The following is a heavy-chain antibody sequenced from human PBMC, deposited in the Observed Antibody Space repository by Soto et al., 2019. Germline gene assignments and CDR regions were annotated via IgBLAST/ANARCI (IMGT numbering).Heavy chain of an antibody. CDR3: ASLHGARFDP. V-gene: IGHV4-4*08. CDR2: ISSSGYT. Sequence: QVQLQESGPGLVKPSETLSLTCTVSGGSISTNYWSWIRQPPGKGLEWIGYISSSGYTNYNASLKRRIPISIDTSKNQFSLKLTSVTAADTAVYYCASLHGARFDPWGQGTLVTVSS. D-gene: IGHD4-17*01. CDR1: GGSISTNY. J-gene: IGHJ5*02.